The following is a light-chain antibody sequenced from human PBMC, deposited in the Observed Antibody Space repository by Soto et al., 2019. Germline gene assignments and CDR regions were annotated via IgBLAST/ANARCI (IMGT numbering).Light chain of an antibody. CDR3: QQLNSYPIT. V-gene: IGKV1-9*01. CDR2: AAS. CDR1: QGISSY. Sequence: DIPLTQSPSFLSAFVGGRVNLHCRASQGISSYLAWYQQKPGKIPKLLIYAASTLQGGVPSRFSGSGSGTEFTLTISSLQPEDFATYYCQQLNSYPITFGQGTRLDIK. J-gene: IGKJ5*01.